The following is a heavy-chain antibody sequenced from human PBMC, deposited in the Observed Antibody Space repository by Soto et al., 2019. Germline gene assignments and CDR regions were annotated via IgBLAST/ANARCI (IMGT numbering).Heavy chain of an antibody. CDR3: ARLSTRRFDY. Sequence: SETLSLTCTVSGGSVRSYYWSWIRQPPGKGLEWIGYIYYTGSTNYNPSLKSRVTISVDTSKSQFSLKLSSVTAADTAVFYCARLSTRRFDYWGQGTLVTVSS. D-gene: IGHD5-12*01. CDR2: IYYTGST. J-gene: IGHJ4*02. CDR1: GGSVRSYY. V-gene: IGHV4-59*08.